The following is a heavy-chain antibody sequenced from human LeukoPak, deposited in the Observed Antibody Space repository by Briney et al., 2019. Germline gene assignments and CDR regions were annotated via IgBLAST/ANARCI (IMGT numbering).Heavy chain of an antibody. Sequence: PGGSLRLSCAASGVTFSSYAMHWVRQAPGKGVERGAVISYDGSNKYYADSVKGRFTISRDNSKNTLYLQMNSLRAEDTAVYYCARDARPQDILTGPPTGYWGQGTLVTVSS. CDR1: GVTFSSYA. J-gene: IGHJ4*02. CDR2: ISYDGSNK. V-gene: IGHV3-30*04. CDR3: ARDARPQDILTGPPTGY. D-gene: IGHD3-9*01.